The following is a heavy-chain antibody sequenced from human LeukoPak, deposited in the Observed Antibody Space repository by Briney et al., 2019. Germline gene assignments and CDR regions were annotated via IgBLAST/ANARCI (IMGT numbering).Heavy chain of an antibody. D-gene: IGHD1-26*01. J-gene: IGHJ6*03. CDR2: MNPNSGNT. V-gene: IGHV1-8*02. CDR1: GYTFTSYD. Sequence: ASVKVSSKASGYTFTSYDINWVRQATGQGLEWMGWMNPNSGNTSYAQKFQGRVTMTRDTSISTAYMELSRLRSDDTAVYYCARAVEGIWELALYYYYYMDVWGKGTTVTVSS. CDR3: ARAVEGIWELALYYYYYMDV.